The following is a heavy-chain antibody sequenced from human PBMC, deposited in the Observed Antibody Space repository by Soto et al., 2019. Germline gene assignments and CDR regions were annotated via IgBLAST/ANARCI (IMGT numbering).Heavy chain of an antibody. CDR1: GGTFSKYA. J-gene: IGHJ6*02. CDR3: ARPLRESNFYHGLAV. V-gene: IGHV1-69*01. Sequence: QVQLVQSGAELKKPGSSVKVSCKASGGTFSKYAISWVRQAPGQGLEWLGGIIPMFGTPNYAQKFQGRVTISADESTTTAYLDLGSMSSADTAVSFCARPLRESNFYHGLAVWGQGTTVPVSS. CDR2: IIPMFGTP.